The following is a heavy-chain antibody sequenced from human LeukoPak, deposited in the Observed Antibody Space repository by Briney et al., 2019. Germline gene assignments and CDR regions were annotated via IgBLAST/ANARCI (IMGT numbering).Heavy chain of an antibody. CDR2: IYPGDSDT. CDR3: ARRGDTATATPAFDI. CDR1: GYSFTSYW. J-gene: IGHJ3*02. Sequence: PGESLKISCKGSGYSFTSYWIGWVRQMPGKGLEWMGIIYPGDSDTRYSPSFQGPVNISAAKSITTAYLQWSRLKASENAMYYCARRGDTATATPAFDIWGQGTMVTVSS. V-gene: IGHV5-51*01. D-gene: IGHD5-18*01.